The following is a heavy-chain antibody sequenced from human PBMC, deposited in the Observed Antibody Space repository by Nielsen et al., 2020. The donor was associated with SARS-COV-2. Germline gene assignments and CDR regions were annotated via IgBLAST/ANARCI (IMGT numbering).Heavy chain of an antibody. CDR2: ISGSGSYI. J-gene: IGHJ4*02. CDR3: ARGGVDYFFDY. CDR1: GFTLTTYT. V-gene: IGHV3-21*01. Sequence: GESLKISCGVAGFTLTTYTMIWVRQPPGKGLEWVSSISGSGSYIYYADSVKGRFTISRDNAKNSLYLQMNSLRAEDTAVYYCARGGVDYFFDYWGQGTLVTVSS. D-gene: IGHD3-10*01.